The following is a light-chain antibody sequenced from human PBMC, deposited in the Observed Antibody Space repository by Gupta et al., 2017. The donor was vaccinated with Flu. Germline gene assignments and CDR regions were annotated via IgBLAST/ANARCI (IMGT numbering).Light chain of an antibody. CDR2: AAS. CDR3: KQSYSTPWT. V-gene: IGKV1-39*01. J-gene: IGKJ1*01. CDR1: QSISSY. Sequence: DIQMTQSPSSLSASVGDRVTITCRASQSISSYLNWYQQKPGKAPKLLIYAASSLHSGVPSRFSGSGSGTDFTLNISSLQAEDVATYYCKQSYSTPWTFGQGTKVEIK.